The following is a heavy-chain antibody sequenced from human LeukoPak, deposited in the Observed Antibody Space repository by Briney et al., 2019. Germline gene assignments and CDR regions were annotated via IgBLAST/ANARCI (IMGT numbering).Heavy chain of an antibody. J-gene: IGHJ6*03. CDR3: ARASYSSSWFLVNYYYYYYMDV. D-gene: IGHD6-13*01. CDR1: GFTFSGYW. Sequence: PGGSLRLSCAASGFTFSGYWMSWVRQAPGKGLEWVANIKQDGSEKYYVDSVKGRFTISRDNAKNSLYLQMNSLRAEDTAVYYCARASYSSSWFLVNYYYYYYMDVWGKGTTVTVSS. CDR2: IKQDGSEK. V-gene: IGHV3-7*01.